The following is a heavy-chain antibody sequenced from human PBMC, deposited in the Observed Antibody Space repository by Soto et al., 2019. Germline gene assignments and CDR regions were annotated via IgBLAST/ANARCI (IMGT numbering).Heavy chain of an antibody. CDR2: IYNTGST. D-gene: IGHD3-22*01. J-gene: IGHJ6*02. CDR3: AREVRYYDGRYYYDMDV. V-gene: IGHV4-30-4*01. CDR1: GGSISSGDYY. Sequence: SETLSLTCTVSGGSISSGDYYWSWIRQPPGKGLEWIGYIYNTGSTSYNPSLKSRVTISLDTSKNQISLRLGSVTAADTAVYYCAREVRYYDGRYYYDMDVWGHGTTVSGSS.